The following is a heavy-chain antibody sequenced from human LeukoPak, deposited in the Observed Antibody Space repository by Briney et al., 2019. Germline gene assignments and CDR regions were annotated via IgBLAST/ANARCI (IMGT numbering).Heavy chain of an antibody. V-gene: IGHV4-34*01. J-gene: IGHJ4*02. CDR1: GGSFSGYY. Sequence: SETLSLTCAVYGGSFSGYYWSWIRQPPGKGLEWIGEINHSGSTNYNPSINSRVTISVDTSKNQFSLKLSSVTAADTAVYYCARGLPATGYCSGGSCYGLYFDYWGQGTLVTVSS. D-gene: IGHD2-15*01. CDR3: ARGLPATGYCSGGSCYGLYFDY. CDR2: INHSGST.